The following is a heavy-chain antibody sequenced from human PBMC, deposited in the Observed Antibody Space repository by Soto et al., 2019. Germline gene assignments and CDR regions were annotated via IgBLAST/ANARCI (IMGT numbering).Heavy chain of an antibody. V-gene: IGHV4-34*01. CDR2: INHSGST. J-gene: IGHJ4*02. CDR3: ATGILTGYDY. CDR1: GGSFSGYY. D-gene: IGHD3-9*01. Sequence: QVQLQQWGAGLLKPSETLSLTCAVYGGSFSGYYWSWIRQPPGKGLEWIGEINHSGSTNYNPSLKSRVTISVDPSKNQFSLKLSSVTAADTAVYYCATGILTGYDYWGQGTLVTVSS.